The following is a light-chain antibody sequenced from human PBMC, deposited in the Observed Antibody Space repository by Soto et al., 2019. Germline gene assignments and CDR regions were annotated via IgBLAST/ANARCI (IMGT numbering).Light chain of an antibody. CDR1: KLGDKH. Sequence: SYELTQPPSVSVSPGQTASITCSGDKLGDKHASWYQQRPGQSPVLVIYQDNKRPSGTPERFSGSNSGNTATLTITGTQPLDEADYYCQAWDSSTPYVFGTGTKLTVL. J-gene: IGLJ1*01. V-gene: IGLV3-1*01. CDR2: QDN. CDR3: QAWDSSTPYV.